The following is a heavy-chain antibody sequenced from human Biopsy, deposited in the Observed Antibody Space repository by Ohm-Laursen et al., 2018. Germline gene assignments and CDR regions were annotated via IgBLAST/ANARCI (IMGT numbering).Heavy chain of an antibody. D-gene: IGHD3-3*01. V-gene: IGHV4-59*01. Sequence: SETLSLTCTVSGDSMGTYYWTWIRQPPGKGLEWIASIYYSGTTNKNPSLKSRVTISVDTSKRQFYLELSSVTAADTAIYYCARVRGGFLEWFDYWGPGTLVTVSS. CDR1: GDSMGTYY. CDR3: ARVRGGFLEWFDY. CDR2: IYYSGTT. J-gene: IGHJ4*02.